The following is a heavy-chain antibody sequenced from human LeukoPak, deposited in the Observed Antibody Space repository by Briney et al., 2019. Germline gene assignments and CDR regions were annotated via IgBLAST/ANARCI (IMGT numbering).Heavy chain of an antibody. J-gene: IGHJ4*02. V-gene: IGHV1-2*02. CDR2: INPNSGGT. CDR1: GYTFTGYY. D-gene: IGHD2-8*01. Sequence: ASVKVSCKASGYTFTGYYMHWVRQAPGQGLEWMGWINPNSGGTNYAQKFQGRVTMTRDTSISTAYMELSRLRSDDTAVYYCARPTLMVYXIHNLGXDYWGQGTLVTVSS. CDR3: ARPTLMVYXIHNLGXDY.